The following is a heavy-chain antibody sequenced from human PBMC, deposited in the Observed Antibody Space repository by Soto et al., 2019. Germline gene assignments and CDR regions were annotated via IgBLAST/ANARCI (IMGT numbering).Heavy chain of an antibody. CDR1: GGSMRSGDYY. CDR2: IYHTGST. J-gene: IGHJ4*02. V-gene: IGHV4-31*11. Sequence: QVQLQESGPGLVKPSQTLSLTCVVSGGSMRSGDYYWNWLRQHPGKGLEWIAYIYHTGSTFYTPSLHLQLTLSLDKSTIPFSLTLSSVSAAATAVYFFSTATPSGYSRDCYPVSPFDYWGQGTRVTVSS. D-gene: IGHD6-19*01. CDR3: STATPSGYSRDCYPVSPFDY.